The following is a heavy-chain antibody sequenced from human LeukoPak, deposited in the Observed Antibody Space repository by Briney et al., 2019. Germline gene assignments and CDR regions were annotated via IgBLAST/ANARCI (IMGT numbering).Heavy chain of an antibody. Sequence: PGGSLRLSCAASGFTFSNYWMHWVRQAPGKGLVWVSRINSDGSTTSYADSVKGRFTISRDNSKNTLDLQMNSLRAEDTAVYYCARAAAGRAYYHYGMDVWGQGTTVTVSS. J-gene: IGHJ6*02. D-gene: IGHD6-13*01. CDR2: INSDGSTT. CDR3: ARAAAGRAYYHYGMDV. V-gene: IGHV3-74*01. CDR1: GFTFSNYW.